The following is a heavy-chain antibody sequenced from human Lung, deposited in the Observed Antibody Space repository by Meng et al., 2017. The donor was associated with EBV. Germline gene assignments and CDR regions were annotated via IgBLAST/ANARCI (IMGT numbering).Heavy chain of an antibody. CDR2: ISPIFGTP. CDR1: GGTFSTYT. V-gene: IGHV1-69*01. Sequence: QVHLGQAWAEGKKPRSAVKVPCKASGGTFSTYTISWVRQAPGQGLEWMGGISPIFGTPNYAQRFQGKVTITADESMSTAYMELSSLTSEDTAVYYCATPRDDVELPSVYLIFHYWGQGTLVTVSS. J-gene: IGHJ4*02. D-gene: IGHD1-7*01. CDR3: ATPRDDVELPSVYLIFHY.